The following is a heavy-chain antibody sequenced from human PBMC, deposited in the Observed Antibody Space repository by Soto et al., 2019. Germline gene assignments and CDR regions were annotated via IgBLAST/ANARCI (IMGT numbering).Heavy chain of an antibody. V-gene: IGHV3-48*01. CDR1: GFTFSSYS. CDR3: ARGGEGSGSYPPYYWYFDL. D-gene: IGHD3-10*01. CDR2: ISSSSSTI. J-gene: IGHJ2*01. Sequence: PGGSLRLSCAASGFTFSSYSMNWVRQAPGKGLEWVSYISSSSSTIYYADSVKGRFTISRGNAKNSLYLQMNSLRAEDTAVFYCARGGEGSGSYPPYYWYFDLWGRGTLVTVSS.